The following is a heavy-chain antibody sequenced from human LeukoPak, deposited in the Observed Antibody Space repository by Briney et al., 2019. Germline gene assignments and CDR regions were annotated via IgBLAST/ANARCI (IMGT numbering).Heavy chain of an antibody. CDR3: ARRYPTTTWYYFDY. D-gene: IGHD1-26*01. Sequence: SETLSLTCAVSGGSISSSSHRWGWIRQPPGKGLEWIASMSSSGSTNYNPSLQSRATISVDTSKNQFSLRLSSVTAADTAVYYCARRYPTTTWYYFDYWGQGTLVTVSS. CDR1: GGSISSSSHR. CDR2: MSSSGST. V-gene: IGHV4-39*01. J-gene: IGHJ4*02.